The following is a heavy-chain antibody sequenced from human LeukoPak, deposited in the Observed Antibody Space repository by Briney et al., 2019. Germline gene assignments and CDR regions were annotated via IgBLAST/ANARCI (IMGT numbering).Heavy chain of an antibody. CDR3: ARAPFTVARPAFDI. D-gene: IGHD2-15*01. V-gene: IGHV1-69*01. Sequence: SVKVSCKASGGTFSGYAISWVRQAPGQGLEWMGGIIPIFGTANYAQKFQGRVTITADESTSTAYMELSSLRSEDTAVYYCARAPFTVARPAFDIWGQGTMVTVSS. CDR1: GGTFSGYA. J-gene: IGHJ3*02. CDR2: IIPIFGTA.